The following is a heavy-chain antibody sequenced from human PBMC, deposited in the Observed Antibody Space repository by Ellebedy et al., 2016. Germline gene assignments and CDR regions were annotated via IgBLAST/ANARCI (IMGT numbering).Heavy chain of an antibody. J-gene: IGHJ4*02. Sequence: GESLKISCAASGFAFSSYSMNWVRQAPGKGLEWVSSISSSSSYIYYADSVKGRFTISRDNAKNSLYLQMNSLRAEDTAVYYCARLTYYYDSSGYYWGQGTLVTVSS. CDR3: ARLTYYYDSSGYY. CDR2: ISSSSSYI. D-gene: IGHD3-22*01. V-gene: IGHV3-21*01. CDR1: GFAFSSYS.